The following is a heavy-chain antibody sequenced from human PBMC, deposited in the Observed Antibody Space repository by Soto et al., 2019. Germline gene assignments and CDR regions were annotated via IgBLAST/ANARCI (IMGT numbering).Heavy chain of an antibody. V-gene: IGHV3-11*05. CDR1: GFTFSDYY. Sequence: GGSLRLSCAASGFTFSDYYMSWIRQAPGKGLEWVSYISSSSSYTNYADSVKGRFTISRDDAKNSLYLQMNSLRAEDTAVYYCARDLGGGAYYYGMDVWGQGTTVTVSS. J-gene: IGHJ6*02. CDR3: ARDLGGGAYYYGMDV. CDR2: ISSSSSYT. D-gene: IGHD3-16*01.